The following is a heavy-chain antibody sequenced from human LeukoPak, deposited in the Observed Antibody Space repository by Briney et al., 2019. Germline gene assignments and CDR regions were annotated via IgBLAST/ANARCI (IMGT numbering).Heavy chain of an antibody. CDR1: GFTFSSYG. CDR2: IWYDGSNK. V-gene: IGHV3-33*01. CDR3: ARKVGATHALDY. D-gene: IGHD1-26*01. J-gene: IGHJ4*02. Sequence: GRSLRLSCAASGFTFSSYGMHWVRQAPGKGLEGVAVIWYDGSNKYYADSVKGRFTISRDNSKNTLYLQMNSLRAEDTAVYYCARKVGATHALDYWGQGTLVTVSS.